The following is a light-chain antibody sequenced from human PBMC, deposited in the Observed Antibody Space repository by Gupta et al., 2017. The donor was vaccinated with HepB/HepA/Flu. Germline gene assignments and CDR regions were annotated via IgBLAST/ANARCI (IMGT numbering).Light chain of an antibody. CDR1: QSVSSSY. Sequence: EIVLTQSPATLPLSPGERATLSCRASQSVSSSYLAWYQQKPGQAPRLLIYGASSRATGIPDRFSGSGSGTDFTLTISSLEPEDFAVYYCQQHGSSPWTFGQGTKVEIK. V-gene: IGKV3-20*01. CDR2: GAS. J-gene: IGKJ1*01. CDR3: QQHGSSPWT.